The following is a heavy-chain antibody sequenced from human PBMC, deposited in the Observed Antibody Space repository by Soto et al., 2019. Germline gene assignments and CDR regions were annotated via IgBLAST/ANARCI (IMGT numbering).Heavy chain of an antibody. CDR3: ARDPWDADY. D-gene: IGHD1-26*01. Sequence: EVQLVESGGGLVQPGGSLRLSCAASGFTVSTKYMSWVRQAPGKGLEWVSVIYSGGSTCYADSVRGRFTISRDNSKNTVNLKMNSLRAEDTAVYYCARDPWDADYWGQGTLVTVSS. J-gene: IGHJ4*02. CDR2: IYSGGST. V-gene: IGHV3-66*01. CDR1: GFTVSTKY.